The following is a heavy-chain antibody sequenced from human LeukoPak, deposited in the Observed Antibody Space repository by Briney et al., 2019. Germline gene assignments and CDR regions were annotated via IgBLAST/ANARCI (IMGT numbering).Heavy chain of an antibody. D-gene: IGHD3-22*01. CDR1: GFTFSSYA. J-gene: IGHJ4*02. Sequence: GGSLRLSCAASGFTFSSYAMHWVRQAPGKGLEWVAVISYDGSNKYYADSVKGRFTISRDNSKNTLYLQMNSLRAEDTAVYYCAKGPYYYDSSGYYYWGQGTLVTVSS. CDR2: ISYDGSNK. V-gene: IGHV3-30*04. CDR3: AKGPYYYDSSGYYY.